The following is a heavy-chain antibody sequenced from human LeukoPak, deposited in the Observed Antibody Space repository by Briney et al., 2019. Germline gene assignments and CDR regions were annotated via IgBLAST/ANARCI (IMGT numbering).Heavy chain of an antibody. Sequence: PSETLSLTRTVSGGSISSYYWSWIRQPPGKGLEWIGYIYYSGSTNYNPSLKSRVTISVDTSKNQFSLKLSSVTAADTAVYYCARAIPPYCSGGSCSPGWFDPWGQGTLVTVSS. D-gene: IGHD2-15*01. CDR1: GGSISSYY. CDR2: IYYSGST. CDR3: ARAIPPYCSGGSCSPGWFDP. V-gene: IGHV4-59*01. J-gene: IGHJ5*02.